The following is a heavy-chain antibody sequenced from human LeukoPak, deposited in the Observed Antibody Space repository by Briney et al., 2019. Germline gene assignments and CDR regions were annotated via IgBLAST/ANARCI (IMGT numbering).Heavy chain of an antibody. V-gene: IGHV3-23*01. Sequence: GGSLRLSCAASGFTFSSYAMSWVRQAPGKGLEWVSAISGSGGSTYYADSVKGRFTISRDNAKNSLYLQMNSLRAEDTAVYYCAREITVTTLIDYWGQGTLVTVSS. CDR2: ISGSGGST. CDR1: GFTFSSYA. CDR3: AREITVTTLIDY. D-gene: IGHD4-17*01. J-gene: IGHJ4*02.